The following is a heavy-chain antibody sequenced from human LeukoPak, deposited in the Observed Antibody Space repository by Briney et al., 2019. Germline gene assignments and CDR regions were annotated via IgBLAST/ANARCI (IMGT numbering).Heavy chain of an antibody. Sequence: GGSLRLSCAASGFTFSSYSMNWVRQAPGKGLEWVSYISSSSSTIYYADSVKGRFTISRDNAKNSLYLQMNSLRAEDTAVYYCARDRPYSSSWYWFDPWGQGTLVTVSS. D-gene: IGHD6-13*01. J-gene: IGHJ5*02. CDR2: ISSSSSTI. CDR3: ARDRPYSSSWYWFDP. V-gene: IGHV3-48*01. CDR1: GFTFSSYS.